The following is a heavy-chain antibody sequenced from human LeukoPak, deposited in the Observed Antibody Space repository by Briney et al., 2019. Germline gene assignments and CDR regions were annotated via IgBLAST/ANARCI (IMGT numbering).Heavy chain of an antibody. CDR2: ISWDASTT. CDR1: GFTFDDYA. D-gene: IGHD6-13*01. CDR3: AKDKGAAIVLGFDY. V-gene: IGHV3-43D*03. Sequence: TGGSLRLSCAASGFTFDDYAMHWVRQAPGKGLEWVSLISWDASTTYYADSVKGRFTISRDNSINSLYLQMDSLRAEDTAFYYCAKDKGAAIVLGFDYWGQGTLVTVSS. J-gene: IGHJ4*02.